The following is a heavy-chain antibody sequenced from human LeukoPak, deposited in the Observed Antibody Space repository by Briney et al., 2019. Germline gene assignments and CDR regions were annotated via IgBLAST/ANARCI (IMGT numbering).Heavy chain of an antibody. Sequence: ASVKVSCKASGYTFSSYDINWVRQATGQGLEWMGWMNPNSGNRGYAQKFQGRVTMTRDTSTSTVYMELSSLRSEDTAVYYCARDPGVDGSSEDWGQGTLVTVSS. D-gene: IGHD3-22*01. V-gene: IGHV1-8*02. CDR1: GYTFSSYD. CDR2: MNPNSGNR. CDR3: ARDPGVDGSSED. J-gene: IGHJ4*02.